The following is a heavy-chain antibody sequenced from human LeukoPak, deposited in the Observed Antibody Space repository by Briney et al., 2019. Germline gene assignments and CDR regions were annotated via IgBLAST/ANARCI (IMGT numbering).Heavy chain of an antibody. V-gene: IGHV1-46*01. CDR3: ARAKTYYYGSGSYSLDY. D-gene: IGHD3-10*01. CDR2: INPSGGST. CDR1: GYTFTSYY. Sequence: GASVKVSCKASGYTFTSYYMHWVRQAPGRGLEWMGIINPSGGSTSYAQKFQGRVTMTRDTSTSTVYMELSSLRSEDTAVYYCARAKTYYYGSGSYSLDYWGQGTLVTVSS. J-gene: IGHJ4*02.